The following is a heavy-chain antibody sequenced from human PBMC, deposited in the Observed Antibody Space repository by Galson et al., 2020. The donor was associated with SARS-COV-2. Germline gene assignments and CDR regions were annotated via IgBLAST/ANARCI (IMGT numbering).Heavy chain of an antibody. Sequence: GESLKISCAVSGFTFDDYGMTWVRQAPGKGLEWVSGISWNGADTGYADSVKGRFTISRDNAKNSLFLQMNSLRAEDTALYYCARGISGYYDSSVLGSRAFDIWGQGTMVTVSS. D-gene: IGHD3-22*01. CDR2: ISWNGADT. CDR1: GFTFDDYG. J-gene: IGHJ3*02. CDR3: ARGISGYYDSSVLGSRAFDI. V-gene: IGHV3-20*04.